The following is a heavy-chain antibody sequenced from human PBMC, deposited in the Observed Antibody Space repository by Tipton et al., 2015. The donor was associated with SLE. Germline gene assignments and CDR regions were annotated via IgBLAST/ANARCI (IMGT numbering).Heavy chain of an antibody. J-gene: IGHJ6*02. Sequence: GSLRLSCSASGFTFCSYAMHWVRQAPGKGLEYVSAISSNGGSTYYADSVKGRFTISRDNSKNTLYLQMNSLRAEDTAVYYCATGRYCGGDCPDVWGQGTTVTVSS. CDR2: ISSNGGST. CDR3: ATGRYCGGDCPDV. D-gene: IGHD2-21*02. CDR1: GFTFCSYA. V-gene: IGHV3-64*04.